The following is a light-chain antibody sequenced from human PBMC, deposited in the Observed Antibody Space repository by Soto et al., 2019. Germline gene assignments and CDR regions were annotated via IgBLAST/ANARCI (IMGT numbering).Light chain of an antibody. J-gene: IGKJ4*01. V-gene: IGKV4-1*01. CDR2: WSS. CDR3: QQYYSTPLT. CDR1: VSLLYSSNNKNY. Sequence: DIVLTRSPGALAVSLGDTGTIGCRSSVSLLYSSNNKNYLAWYQQKPGQPPTLLIYWSSTRESGVPDRFSGSGSGTDFTLTISSLQAEDVAVYYCQQYYSTPLTFGGGTKVDIK.